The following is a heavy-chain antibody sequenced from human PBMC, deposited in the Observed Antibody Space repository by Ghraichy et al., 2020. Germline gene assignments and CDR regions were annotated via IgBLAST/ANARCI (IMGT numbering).Heavy chain of an antibody. CDR2: IWYDGSHE. CDR1: GFSFSNFA. J-gene: IGHJ6*03. V-gene: IGHV3-33*06. D-gene: IGHD3/OR15-3a*01. Sequence: GGSLRLSCAASGFSFSNFAIHWVRQAPGKGLEWVALIWYDGSHEYYADSVKGRFTISRDNSRNTLYLQVNSLRGEDTAVYYCAKAGGDLDNSHFYMDVWGKGTTVTVSS. CDR3: AKAGGDLDNSHFYMDV.